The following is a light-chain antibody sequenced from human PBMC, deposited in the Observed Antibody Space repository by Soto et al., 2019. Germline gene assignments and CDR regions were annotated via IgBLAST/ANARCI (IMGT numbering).Light chain of an antibody. Sequence: EIVLTQSPGTLSLSPGERATLSCRASQSVSSIFLAWYQHKPGQAPRLLIYGASTRATGIPDRFSGSGSGTDFILTITRLEPEDFAVYYCQQYATSPRTFGHAPGWKS. CDR1: QSVSSIF. V-gene: IGKV3-20*01. CDR3: QQYATSPRT. CDR2: GAS. J-gene: IGKJ1*01.